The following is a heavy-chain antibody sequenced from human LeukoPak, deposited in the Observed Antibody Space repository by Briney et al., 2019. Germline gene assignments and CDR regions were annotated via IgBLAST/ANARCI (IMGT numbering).Heavy chain of an antibody. CDR1: XFTLSSHA. Sequence: GGSLRLXXXXXXFTLSSHAMSWVRQAPGKGLEWVSAIHSGGGTYYADSVRGRFTISRHNSQSTLYLQMNSLKAEDTAVYYCARARQFGSGWTAYFDHWGQGTLVTVSS. CDR3: ARARQFGSGWTAYFDH. D-gene: IGHD6-19*01. J-gene: IGHJ4*02. V-gene: IGHV3-23*01. CDR2: IHSGGGT.